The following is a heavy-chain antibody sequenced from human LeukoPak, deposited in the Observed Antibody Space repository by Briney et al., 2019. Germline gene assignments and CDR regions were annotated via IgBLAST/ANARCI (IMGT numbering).Heavy chain of an antibody. CDR1: GYTFSSYG. CDR3: AIRFGVSGP. CDR2: IIPIFGTA. J-gene: IGHJ5*02. V-gene: IGHV1-69*06. D-gene: IGHD3-10*01. Sequence: ASVKVSCKAYGYTFSSYGISWVRQAPGQGVEWMGGIIPIFGTANYAQKFQGRVTITADKSTSIAYMELSSLRAEDTAVYYCAIRFGVSGPWGQGTLVTVSS.